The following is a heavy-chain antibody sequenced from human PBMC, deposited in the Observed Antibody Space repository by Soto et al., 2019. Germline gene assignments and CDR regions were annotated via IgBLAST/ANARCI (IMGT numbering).Heavy chain of an antibody. CDR1: GYIFTNYG. Sequence: QIQLVQSGTEVKKPGASVKVSCKASGYIFTNYGITWVRQAPGQGLEWMGWISPHNGKTSYAQRVQNRVTITTDTSTSTAYMEQRSLRSDDTAMYYCARRPSADWFDPWGQGTLVTVSS. D-gene: IGHD2-2*01. J-gene: IGHJ5*02. V-gene: IGHV1-18*01. CDR2: ISPHNGKT. CDR3: ARRPSADWFDP.